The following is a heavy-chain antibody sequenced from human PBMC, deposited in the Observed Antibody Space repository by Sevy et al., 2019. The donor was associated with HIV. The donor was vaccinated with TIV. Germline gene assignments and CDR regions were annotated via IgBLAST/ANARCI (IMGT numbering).Heavy chain of an antibody. CDR3: ARHDGVNPEYFDS. J-gene: IGHJ4*02. V-gene: IGHV4-39*01. D-gene: IGHD4-17*01. CDR2: VHYRGST. Sequence: SETLSLSCTVSVSSGSISASNSYWGWIRQPPGEGLQWIGSVHYRGSTYYHPSLKSRVTISIHTSRNLFSLELKSVTAADTAFYFCARHDGVNPEYFDSWGRGILVTVSS. CDR1: VSSGSISASNSY.